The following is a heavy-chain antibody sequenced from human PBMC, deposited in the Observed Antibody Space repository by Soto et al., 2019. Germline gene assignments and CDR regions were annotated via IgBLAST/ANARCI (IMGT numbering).Heavy chain of an antibody. V-gene: IGHV3-15*01. J-gene: IGHJ3*02. D-gene: IGHD1-20*01. Sequence: EVQLVESGGDLVKPGGSLRLSCAASGFTFTDAWMIWVRQAPGKGLEWVGRIKSNTAGGTTEYAAPVKGRFTVSRDDSRNTLHLRMDSLRPEDTGVYYCCTCSGRGISGCYGIIDIWGQGTLVTVSS. CDR2: IKSNTAGGTT. CDR1: GFTFTDAW. CDR3: CTCSGRGISGCYGIIDI.